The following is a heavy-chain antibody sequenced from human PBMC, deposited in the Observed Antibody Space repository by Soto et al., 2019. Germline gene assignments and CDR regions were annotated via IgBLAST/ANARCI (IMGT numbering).Heavy chain of an antibody. CDR3: ARRQYDFWSVRPLVFDY. Sequence: PGESLKISCKGSGYSFTSYWIGWVRQMPGKGLEWMGIIYPGDSDTRYSPSFQGQVTISADKSISTAYLQWSSLKASDTAMYYCARRQYDFWSVRPLVFDYWGQGPRSPSPQ. J-gene: IGHJ4*02. CDR1: GYSFTSYW. V-gene: IGHV5-51*01. D-gene: IGHD3-3*01. CDR2: IYPGDSDT.